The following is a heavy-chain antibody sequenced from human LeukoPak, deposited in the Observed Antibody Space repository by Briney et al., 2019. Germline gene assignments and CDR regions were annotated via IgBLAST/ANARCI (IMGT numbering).Heavy chain of an antibody. J-gene: IGHJ3*02. D-gene: IGHD4-17*01. CDR3: ARDGDSYDAFDI. CDR1: GGSISSSSYY. V-gene: IGHV4-61*05. CDR2: IYYSGST. Sequence: SETLSLTCTVSGGSISSSSYYWGWIRQPPGKGLEWIGYIYYSGSTNYNPSLKSRVTISVDTSKNQFSLKLSSVTAADTAVYYCARDGDSYDAFDIWGQGTMVTVSS.